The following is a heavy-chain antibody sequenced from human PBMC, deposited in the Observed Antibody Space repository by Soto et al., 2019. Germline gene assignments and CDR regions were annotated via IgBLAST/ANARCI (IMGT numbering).Heavy chain of an antibody. CDR2: IYYSGST. CDR3: ARCVMVRGASFDY. CDR1: GGSISSSSYH. V-gene: IGHV4-39*01. J-gene: IGHJ4*02. Sequence: SETLSLTCTVSGGSISSSSYHWGWIRQPPGKGLEWIGSIYYSGSTYYNPSLKSRVTISVDTSKNQFSLKLSSVTAADTAVYYCARCVMVRGASFDYWGQGTLVTVSS. D-gene: IGHD3-10*01.